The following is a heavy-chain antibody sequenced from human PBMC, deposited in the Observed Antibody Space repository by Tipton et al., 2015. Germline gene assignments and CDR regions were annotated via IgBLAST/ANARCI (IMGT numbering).Heavy chain of an antibody. CDR3: ARAGSCTVGSCSFNWFDP. Sequence: TLSLTCTVSGGSISSYYWSWIRQPPGKGLEWIGYIHKSGSTNYNPSLRSRITMSVDTSKNQFSLKVTSVTATDTAVYSCARAGSCTVGSCSFNWFDPWGQGTLVTVSS. D-gene: IGHD2-15*01. J-gene: IGHJ5*02. CDR1: GGSISSYY. CDR2: IHKSGST. V-gene: IGHV4-4*08.